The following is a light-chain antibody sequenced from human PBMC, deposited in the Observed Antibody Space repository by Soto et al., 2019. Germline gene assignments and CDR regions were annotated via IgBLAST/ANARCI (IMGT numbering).Light chain of an antibody. CDR2: DAS. CDR3: QQRSNWPWT. V-gene: IGKV3-11*02. CDR1: QSISSY. Sequence: EIVLTQSPATLSLPPGERATLSCRASQSISSYLAWYQQKPGQAPRLLIYDASNRATGIPARFSGSGSGRDFTLTISSLEPEDFAVYYCQQRSNWPWTFGQGTKVEIK. J-gene: IGKJ1*01.